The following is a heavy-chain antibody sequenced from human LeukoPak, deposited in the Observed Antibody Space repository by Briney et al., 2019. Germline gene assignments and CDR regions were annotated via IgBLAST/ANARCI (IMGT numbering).Heavy chain of an antibody. Sequence: PGGSLRLSCAASGFTFSSYTMHWIRQAPGKGLEWVSSISGSDSYIFYADSVKGRFTVSRDNAKDSLYLQMNSLRAEDTAVYYCARALTTLTYEGYWGQGTLVTVSS. J-gene: IGHJ4*02. D-gene: IGHD1-1*01. CDR2: ISGSDSYI. CDR3: ARALTTLTYEGY. V-gene: IGHV3-21*01. CDR1: GFTFSSYT.